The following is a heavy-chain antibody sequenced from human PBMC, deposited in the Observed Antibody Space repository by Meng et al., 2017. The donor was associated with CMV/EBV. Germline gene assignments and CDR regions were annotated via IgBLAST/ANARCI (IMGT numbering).Heavy chain of an antibody. J-gene: IGHJ6*02. Sequence: SVQISCKASAGTFSSYTISWVRQAPGQRLEWRGSIIPILGRTNYAQKFQGRVTITADKSTSTAYMELSSLRSEDTAGYYCARASGLWSGDYAVEYYYYGMDVWGQGTTVTVSS. CDR1: AGTFSSYT. CDR2: IIPILGRT. CDR3: ARASGLWSGDYAVEYYYYGMDV. V-gene: IGHV1-69*02. D-gene: IGHD3-3*01.